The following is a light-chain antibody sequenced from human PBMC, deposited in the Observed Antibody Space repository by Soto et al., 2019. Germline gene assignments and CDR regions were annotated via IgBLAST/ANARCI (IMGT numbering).Light chain of an antibody. CDR3: SSYTSSGTL. Sequence: QSVLTQPASVSGSPGQSISISCTGTSGDVGGYHYVSWYQHHPGKAPKLMIYDVSVRPSGVSHRFSGSKSGNTASLTISGLQAEDEADYYCSSYTSSGTLFGTGTKVTVL. V-gene: IGLV2-14*03. CDR1: SGDVGGYHY. CDR2: DVS. J-gene: IGLJ1*01.